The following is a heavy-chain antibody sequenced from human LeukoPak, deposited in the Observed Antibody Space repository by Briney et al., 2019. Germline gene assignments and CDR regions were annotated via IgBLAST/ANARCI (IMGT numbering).Heavy chain of an antibody. Sequence: GGSLRPSCAASGFTFSNYWMHWVRQAPGKGLVWVSRINRDGSSTDYLDSVKGRFTISRDSARNTLYLQMNSLRAEDTAVYYCARVPYVFDLWGQGTMVTVSS. CDR1: GFTFSNYW. CDR2: INRDGSST. CDR3: ARVPYVFDL. J-gene: IGHJ3*01. V-gene: IGHV3-74*01.